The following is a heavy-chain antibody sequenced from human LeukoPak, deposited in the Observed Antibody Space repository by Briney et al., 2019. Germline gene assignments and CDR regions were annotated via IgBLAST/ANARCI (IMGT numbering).Heavy chain of an antibody. D-gene: IGHD6-19*01. CDR3: ARDKRSYSSGWYGAFDI. CDR2: FDPEDGET. CDR1: GYTLTELS. V-gene: IGHV1-24*01. J-gene: IGHJ3*02. Sequence: GASVKVSCKVSGYTLTELSMHWVRPAPGKGLEWMGGFDPEDGETIYAEKFQGRVTITAEKSTSTAYMELSSLRSEDTAVYYCARDKRSYSSGWYGAFDIWGQGTMVTVSS.